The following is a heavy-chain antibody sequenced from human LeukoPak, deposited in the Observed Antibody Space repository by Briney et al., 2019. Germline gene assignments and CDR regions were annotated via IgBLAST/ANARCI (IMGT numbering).Heavy chain of an antibody. Sequence: ASVKVSCKACGYTFTGYYMHWVRQAPGQGLEWMGWINPNSGGTNYAQKFQGRVTMTRDTSISTAYMELSRLRSDDTAVYYCARLSSTIQYYYGMDVWGQGTTVTVSS. J-gene: IGHJ6*02. CDR1: GYTFTGYY. D-gene: IGHD2-2*01. V-gene: IGHV1-2*02. CDR2: INPNSGGT. CDR3: ARLSSTIQYYYGMDV.